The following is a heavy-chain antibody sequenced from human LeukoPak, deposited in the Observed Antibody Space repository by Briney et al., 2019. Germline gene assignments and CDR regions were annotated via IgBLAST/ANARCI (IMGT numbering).Heavy chain of an antibody. Sequence: PGGSLRLSCAASGFSFSTYGMHWVRQAPGKGLEWVAVISYDGSDKYYGDSVKGRFTISRDNGKKSLYLQMNSLRAEDTAVYYCARWGVGYSYAYNPIDYWGQGTLVTVSS. CDR3: ARWGVGYSYAYNPIDY. V-gene: IGHV3-30*03. J-gene: IGHJ4*02. D-gene: IGHD5-18*01. CDR1: GFSFSTYG. CDR2: ISYDGSDK.